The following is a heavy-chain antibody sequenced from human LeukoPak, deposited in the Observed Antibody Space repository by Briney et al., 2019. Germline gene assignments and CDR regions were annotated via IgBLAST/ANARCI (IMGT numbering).Heavy chain of an antibody. CDR3: ARVLISQGADY. J-gene: IGHJ4*02. CDR1: GGSVSSGSYY. CDR2: IYYSGST. D-gene: IGHD3-16*01. V-gene: IGHV4-61*01. Sequence: SETLSLTCTVSGGSVSSGSYYWSWIRQPPGTGLEWIGYIYYSGSTNYNPSLKSRVTISVDTSKNQFSLKLSSVTAADTAVYYCARVLISQGADYWGQGTLVTVSS.